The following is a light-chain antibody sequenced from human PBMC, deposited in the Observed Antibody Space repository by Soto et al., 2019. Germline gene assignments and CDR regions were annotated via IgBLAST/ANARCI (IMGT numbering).Light chain of an antibody. Sequence: SYELTQPPSVSVSPAQTASITCSGDKLGDKYASWYQHKPGQSPVLVIYQDIKRPSGIPERFSGSNSGNTATLIISGTQTVDEGDYYCQAWDSGTVVFGGGTKLTVL. V-gene: IGLV3-1*01. CDR1: KLGDKY. CDR2: QDI. CDR3: QAWDSGTVV. J-gene: IGLJ2*01.